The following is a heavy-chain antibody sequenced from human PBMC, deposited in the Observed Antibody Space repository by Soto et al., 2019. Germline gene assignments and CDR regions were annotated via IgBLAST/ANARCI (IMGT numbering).Heavy chain of an antibody. J-gene: IGHJ4*01. Sequence: GGSLRLSCAASGFNFDNYTINWVRQAPGRGLEWVSSISGTEIDIHFADSVKGRFVISRDNAKTSLYLQMNSLRPEDTAVYYCARERVVNYTDYYFDYWGHGTLVTVSS. CDR3: ARERVVNYTDYYFDY. CDR1: GFNFDNYT. V-gene: IGHV3-21*01. D-gene: IGHD3-16*02. CDR2: ISGTEIDI.